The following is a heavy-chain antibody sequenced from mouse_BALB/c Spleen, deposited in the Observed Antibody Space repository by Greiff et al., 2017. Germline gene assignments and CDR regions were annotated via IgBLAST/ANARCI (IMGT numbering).Heavy chain of an antibody. CDR2: IYPGNSDT. CDR3: TRRVYYGNYERYFDV. V-gene: IGHV1-5*01. CDR1: GYSFTSYW. J-gene: IGHJ1*01. D-gene: IGHD2-1*01. Sequence: EVQLQQSGTVLARPGASAKMSCKASGYSFTSYWMHWVKQRPGQGLEWIGAIYPGNSDTSYNQKFKGKAKLTAVTSASTAYMELSSLTNEDSAVYYCTRRVYYGNYERYFDVWGAGTTVTVSS.